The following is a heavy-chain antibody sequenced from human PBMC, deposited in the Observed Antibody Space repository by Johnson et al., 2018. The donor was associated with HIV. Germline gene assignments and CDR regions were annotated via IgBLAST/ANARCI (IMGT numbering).Heavy chain of an antibody. CDR1: GFTVSSTY. V-gene: IGHV3-30-3*01. CDR2: ISYDGSNK. J-gene: IGHJ3*02. CDR3: ARDVNYYDRSGSYGLHGAFDI. Sequence: QMQLVESGGDLIQPGGSLRLSCAASGFTVSSTYMSWVRQAPGKGLEWVAVISYDGSNKHFAESVQGRFTVSRDNSKNILYLEMNSLRAEDTAVYYCARDVNYYDRSGSYGLHGAFDIWGQGTMVTVSS. D-gene: IGHD3-22*01.